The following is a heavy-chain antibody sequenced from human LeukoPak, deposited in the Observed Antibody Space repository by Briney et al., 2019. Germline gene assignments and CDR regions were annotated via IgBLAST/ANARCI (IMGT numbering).Heavy chain of an antibody. D-gene: IGHD3-22*01. V-gene: IGHV4-39*01. CDR1: GGSISSSSYY. CDR3: ARPRWYYDSKDAFDI. Sequence: SETLSLTCTVSGGSISSSSYYWGWIRQPPGKGLEWIGSIYYSGSTYYNPSLKSRVTISVDTSKNQFSLKLSSVTAADTAVYYCARPRWYYDSKDAFDIWGQGTTVTVSS. J-gene: IGHJ3*02. CDR2: IYYSGST.